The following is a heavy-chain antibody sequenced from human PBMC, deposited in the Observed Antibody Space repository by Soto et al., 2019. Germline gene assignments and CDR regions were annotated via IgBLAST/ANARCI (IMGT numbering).Heavy chain of an antibody. CDR3: ASGPGEYQLLQVWFGP. D-gene: IGHD2-2*01. CDR1: GGTFSSYA. J-gene: IGHJ5*02. Sequence: SVKVSCKASGGTFSSYAISWVRQAPGQGLEWMGGIIPIFGTANYAQKFQGRVTITADESTSTAYMELSSLRSEDTAVYYCASGPGEYQLLQVWFGPWGKGTLVTVSS. CDR2: IIPIFGTA. V-gene: IGHV1-69*13.